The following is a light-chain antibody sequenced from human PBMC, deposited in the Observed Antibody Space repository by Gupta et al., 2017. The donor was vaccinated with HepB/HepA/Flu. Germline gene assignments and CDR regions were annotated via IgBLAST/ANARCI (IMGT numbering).Light chain of an antibody. Sequence: QSVLTQPPSASGTPGQRVTISCSGSSSNIGSNYVYWYQQLPGTAPKLLIYSNNQRPSGVPDRFSGSKSGTSASLVISGLRSEDEADYYWAAWDDSLSGRVVFGGGTKLTVL. CDR2: SNN. V-gene: IGLV1-47*02. CDR3: AAWDDSLSGRVV. CDR1: SSNIGSNY. J-gene: IGLJ2*01.